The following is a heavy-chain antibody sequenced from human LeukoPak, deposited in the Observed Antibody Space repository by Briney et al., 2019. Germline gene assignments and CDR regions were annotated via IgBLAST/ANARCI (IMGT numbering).Heavy chain of an antibody. D-gene: IGHD4-17*01. V-gene: IGHV1-2*02. CDR2: INPNSGGT. J-gene: IGHJ3*02. CDR3: ALSTVATEAFDI. CDR1: GYTFTGHH. Sequence: ASVKVSCKASGYTFTGHHMYWERQAPGQGLEWMGWINPNSGGTNFVQKFQGRVTMTRGTSISTAYMELSSLRSDDTAVYYCALSTVATEAFDIWGQGTMVTVSS.